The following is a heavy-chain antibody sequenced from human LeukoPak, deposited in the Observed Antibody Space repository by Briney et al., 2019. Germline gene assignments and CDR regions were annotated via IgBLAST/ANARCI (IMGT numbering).Heavy chain of an antibody. D-gene: IGHD3-22*01. J-gene: IGHJ4*02. V-gene: IGHV3-48*01. CDR2: ISGSSSTI. CDR1: GFTFSTYS. Sequence: PGGSLRLSCAASGFTFSTYSLNWVRQAPGKGLEWVSYISGSSSTIYYADSVKGRFTISRDNAKNSLYLQMNSLRAEDTAVYYCARSGYYSDSSGFYYPHDYWGQGTPVTVSS. CDR3: ARSGYYSDSSGFYYPHDY.